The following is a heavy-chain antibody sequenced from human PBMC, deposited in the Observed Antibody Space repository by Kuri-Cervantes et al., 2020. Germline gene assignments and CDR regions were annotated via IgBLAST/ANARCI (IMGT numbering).Heavy chain of an antibody. D-gene: IGHD6-19*01. J-gene: IGHJ3*02. CDR1: GFTFSSYA. CDR2: IKSNPDGGTT. V-gene: IGHV3-15*01. Sequence: GGSLRLSCAASGFTFSSYAMSWVRQAPGKGLEWVGRIKSNPDGGTTDYVVPVEGRFTISRDDSKNTLYLQMNSLKTEDTGVYYRTTGGPSTVPGTPFDIRGQGTMVTVSS. CDR3: TTGGPSTVPGTPFDI.